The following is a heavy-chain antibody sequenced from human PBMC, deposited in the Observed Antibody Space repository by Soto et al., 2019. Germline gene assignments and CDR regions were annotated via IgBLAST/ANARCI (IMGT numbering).Heavy chain of an antibody. CDR1: GGSINSGGFY. J-gene: IGHJ4*02. V-gene: IGHV4-31*03. CDR3: ARAASFYYDNTGYYHFDY. D-gene: IGHD3-22*01. CDR2: IYYSGST. Sequence: SETLSLTCTVSGGSINSGGFYWSWIRQHPGKGLEWIGYIYYSGSTYYNPSLKSRVIISVDTSKNQFSLRLRSVTAADTAVYYSARAASFYYDNTGYYHFDYWGQGSLVTVSS.